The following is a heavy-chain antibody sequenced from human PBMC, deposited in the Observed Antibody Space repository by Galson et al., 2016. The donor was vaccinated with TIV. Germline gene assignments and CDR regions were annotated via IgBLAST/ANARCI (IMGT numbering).Heavy chain of an antibody. J-gene: IGHJ4*02. CDR1: GFIVSMNY. Sequence: SLRLSCAASGFIVSMNYMSWVHQAPGKGLEWVSIIYSGGTIYYADSVKGRFTVSRDNSKNTLFLHMNRPRVDDTAVYYCARGNTAMIEPGLDYWGQGTLVAVSS. V-gene: IGHV3-53*01. D-gene: IGHD5-18*01. CDR3: ARGNTAMIEPGLDY. CDR2: IYSGGTI.